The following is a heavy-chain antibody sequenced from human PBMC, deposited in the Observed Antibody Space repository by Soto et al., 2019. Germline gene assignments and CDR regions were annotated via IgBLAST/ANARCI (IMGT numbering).Heavy chain of an antibody. CDR1: GGSIINSDYY. Sequence: SETLSLTCTVSGGSIINSDYYWGWIRQPPGKGLEWIASISYRGSTYYNPSLKSRVTISVDTSKNRFSLKLRSVTAADKVVFYCARHRVEGAVIAVAGVVEYYFDFWGQGTLVTVSS. CDR2: ISYRGST. D-gene: IGHD6-19*01. CDR3: ARHRVEGAVIAVAGVVEYYFDF. J-gene: IGHJ4*02. V-gene: IGHV4-39*01.